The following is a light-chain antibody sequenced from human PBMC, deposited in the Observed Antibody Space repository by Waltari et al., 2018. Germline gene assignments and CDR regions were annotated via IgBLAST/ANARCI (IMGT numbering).Light chain of an antibody. CDR3: QQYYSYPRT. J-gene: IGKJ1*01. V-gene: IGKV1-8*01. CDR1: QGISSY. Sequence: AIRITQSPSSLSASTGDRVTITCRASQGISSYLAWYQQKPGKAPKLLIYAASTLQSGCPSRFSGSGAGTDFTLTISSLQSEDFATYYCQQYYSYPRTFGQGTKVEIK. CDR2: AAS.